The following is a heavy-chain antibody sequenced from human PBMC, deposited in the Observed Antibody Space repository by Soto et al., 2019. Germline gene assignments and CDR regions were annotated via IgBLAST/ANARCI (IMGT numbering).Heavy chain of an antibody. CDR2: IYHSGST. Sequence: QLQLQESDSGLVKPSQTLSLTCAVSRGSISSGGYSWSWIRQPPGKGLEWIGYIYHSGSTYYNPSLKSRVTISVDRSKNQFSLKLSSVTAADTAVFYCARGVWDYYDSSGYYYDYWGQGTLVTVSS. V-gene: IGHV4-30-2*01. CDR3: ARGVWDYYDSSGYYYDY. J-gene: IGHJ4*02. CDR1: RGSISSGGYS. D-gene: IGHD3-22*01.